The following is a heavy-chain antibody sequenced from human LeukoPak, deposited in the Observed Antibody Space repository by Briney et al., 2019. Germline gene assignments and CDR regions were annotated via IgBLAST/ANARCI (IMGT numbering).Heavy chain of an antibody. CDR2: ISGSGGST. CDR3: AKLHDYAGYFDY. V-gene: IGHV3-23*01. J-gene: IGHJ4*02. Sequence: GGSLRLSCAASGFTFSSYVMSWVRQAPGKGLEWVSAISGSGGSTYYADSAKGRFTISRDYSKNTLYLQMNSLRAEDTAVYYCAKLHDYAGYFDYWGQGTLVTVSS. CDR1: GFTFSSYV. D-gene: IGHD4-17*01.